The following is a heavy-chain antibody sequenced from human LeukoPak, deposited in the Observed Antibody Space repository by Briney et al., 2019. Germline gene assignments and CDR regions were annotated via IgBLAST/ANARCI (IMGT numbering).Heavy chain of an antibody. CDR2: IYYTGTT. J-gene: IGHJ5*02. CDR1: GGSISSSLYH. CDR3: ARQEIGLRSFDP. V-gene: IGHV4-39*01. D-gene: IGHD3/OR15-3a*01. Sequence: PSETLSLTCTVSGGSISSSLYHWGWIRQSPGKNLEWLGSIYYTGTTHYNPSLKSRVTISVDASKNQFSLNLSSVTAADTAVYYCARQEIGLRSFDPWGQGTLVTVSS.